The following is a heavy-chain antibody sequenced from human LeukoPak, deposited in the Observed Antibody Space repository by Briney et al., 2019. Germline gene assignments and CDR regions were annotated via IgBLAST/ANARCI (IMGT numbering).Heavy chain of an antibody. CDR2: IYSGGST. CDR1: GFTVSSNY. CDR3: ATSGWWGYFDY. J-gene: IGHJ4*02. V-gene: IGHV3-66*01. Sequence: PGGSLRLSCAASGFTVSSNYMSWVRQAPGKGLEWVSIIYSGGSTYYADSVRGRFTISRGNSKNTLYLLMNSLRAEDTAVYYCATSGWWGYFDYWGQGTLVTVSS. D-gene: IGHD6-19*01.